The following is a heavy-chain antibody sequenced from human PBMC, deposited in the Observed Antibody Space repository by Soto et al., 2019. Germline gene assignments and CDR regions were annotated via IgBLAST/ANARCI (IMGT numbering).Heavy chain of an antibody. CDR2: ISYDGSNK. CDR3: ARDRRSYGPLDY. V-gene: IGHV3-30-3*01. CDR1: GFTFSSYA. Sequence: QVQLVESGGGVVQLGRSLRLSCAASGFTFSSYAMHWVRQAPGKGLEWVAVISYDGSNKYYADSVKGRFTISRDNSKNTLYLQMNSLRAEDTAVYYCARDRRSYGPLDYWGQGTLVTVSS. J-gene: IGHJ4*02. D-gene: IGHD5-18*01.